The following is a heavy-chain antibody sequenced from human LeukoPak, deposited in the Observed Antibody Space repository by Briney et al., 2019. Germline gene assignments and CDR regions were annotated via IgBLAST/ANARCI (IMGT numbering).Heavy chain of an antibody. J-gene: IGHJ4*02. D-gene: IGHD1-26*01. V-gene: IGHV4-39*07. Sequence: PSETLSLTCTVSGGSISSSSYYWGWIRQPPGKGLEWIGSIYYSGSTYYNPSLKSRVTISVDTSKNQFSLKLSSVTAADTAVYYCARGGWWELRGQFFGYWGQGTLVTVSS. CDR1: GGSISSSSYY. CDR3: ARGGWWELRGQFFGY. CDR2: IYYSGST.